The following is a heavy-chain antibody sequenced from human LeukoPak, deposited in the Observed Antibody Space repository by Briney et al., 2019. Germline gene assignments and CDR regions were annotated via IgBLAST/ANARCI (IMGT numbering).Heavy chain of an antibody. CDR2: IYSGGST. V-gene: IGHV3-53*01. Sequence: PGGSLRLSCAASGFTVSSNYMSWVRQAPGKGLEWVSVIYSGGSTYYADSVKGRFTISRDNSKNTLYLQMNSLRAEDTAVYYCARETAVAGTGGLDYWGQGTLVTVSS. J-gene: IGHJ4*02. CDR1: GFTVSSNY. D-gene: IGHD6-19*01. CDR3: ARETAVAGTGGLDY.